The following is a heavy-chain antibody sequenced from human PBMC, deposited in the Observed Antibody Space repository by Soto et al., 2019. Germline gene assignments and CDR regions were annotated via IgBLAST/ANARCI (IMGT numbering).Heavy chain of an antibody. Sequence: QGHLVQSEAEVKKSGASVKVSCKASGYTFTRYGISWVRQAPGQGLEWMGWISGYNGDTNYAQKFQGRVSMTIDTSTTTAYMELRSLRSDGTAVYYCAKNGQPPYYYYGLDVWGQGTKVTVSS. CDR1: GYTFTRYG. CDR2: ISGYNGDT. V-gene: IGHV1-18*01. CDR3: AKNGQPPYYYYGLDV. J-gene: IGHJ6*02. D-gene: IGHD2-8*01.